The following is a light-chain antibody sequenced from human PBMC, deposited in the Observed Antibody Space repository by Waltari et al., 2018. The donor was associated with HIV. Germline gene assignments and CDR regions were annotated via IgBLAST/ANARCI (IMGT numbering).Light chain of an antibody. Sequence: DIQMTQSPFTLSASVGDRVTITCRASPDISSYLAWYQQTPGKAPKLLIYNASYLESGVPSRVSGSGSGTEFTLTINSLQPDDFATYYCHQYTRYSPWTFGQGTKVDI. V-gene: IGKV1-5*03. J-gene: IGKJ1*01. CDR3: HQYTRYSPWT. CDR1: PDISSY. CDR2: NAS.